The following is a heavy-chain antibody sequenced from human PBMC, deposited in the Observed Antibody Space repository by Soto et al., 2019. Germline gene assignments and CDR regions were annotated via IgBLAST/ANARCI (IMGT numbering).Heavy chain of an antibody. CDR1: GFTFSSYS. D-gene: IGHD2-15*01. V-gene: IGHV3-48*02. J-gene: IGHJ4*02. CDR3: ARAHGEVVVAAKGEDY. CDR2: ISSSSSTI. Sequence: PGGSLRLSCAASGFTFSSYSMNWVRQAPGKGLEWVSYISSSSSTIYYADSVKGRFTISRDNAKNSLYLQMNSLRDEDTAVYYCARAHGEVVVAAKGEDYWGQGTLVTVSS.